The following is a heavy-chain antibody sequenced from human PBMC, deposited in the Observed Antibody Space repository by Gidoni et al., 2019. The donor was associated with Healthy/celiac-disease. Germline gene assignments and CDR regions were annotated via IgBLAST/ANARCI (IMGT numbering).Heavy chain of an antibody. CDR1: GFTFSSYS. CDR2: ISSSSSYI. CDR3: ARDYCSGGSCYSSGMDV. J-gene: IGHJ6*02. V-gene: IGHV3-21*01. Sequence: EVQLVESGGGLVKPGGSLRLSCAASGFTFSSYSMNWVRQAPGKGLEWVSSISSSSSYIYYADSVKGRLTISRDNAKNSLYLQMNSLRAEDTAVYYCARDYCSGGSCYSSGMDVWGQGTTVTVSS. D-gene: IGHD2-15*01.